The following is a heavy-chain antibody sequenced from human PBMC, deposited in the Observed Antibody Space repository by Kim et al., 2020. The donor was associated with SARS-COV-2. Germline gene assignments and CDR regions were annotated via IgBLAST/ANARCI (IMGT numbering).Heavy chain of an antibody. CDR2: IYPGDSDT. Sequence: GESLKISCKGSGYSFTSYWIGWVRQMPGKGLEWMGIIYPGDSDTRYSPSFQGQVTISADKSISTAYLQWSSLKASDTAMYYCARRDYYDSSGYYYAAFDIWGQGTMVTVSS. V-gene: IGHV5-51*01. CDR1: GYSFTSYW. J-gene: IGHJ3*02. D-gene: IGHD3-22*01. CDR3: ARRDYYDSSGYYYAAFDI.